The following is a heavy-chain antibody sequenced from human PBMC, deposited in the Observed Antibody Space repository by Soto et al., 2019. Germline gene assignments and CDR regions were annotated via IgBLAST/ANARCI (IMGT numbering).Heavy chain of an antibody. Sequence: GGSLRLSCAASGFTFSSYGMHWVRQAPGKGLEWVAVISYDGSNKYYADSVKGRFTISRDNSKNTLYLQMNSLRAEDTAVYYCAKDRTFRGRLVLWYYYYGMDVWGQGTTVTVSS. CDR1: GFTFSSYG. CDR3: AKDRTFRGRLVLWYYYYGMDV. D-gene: IGHD6-19*01. CDR2: ISYDGSNK. V-gene: IGHV3-30*18. J-gene: IGHJ6*02.